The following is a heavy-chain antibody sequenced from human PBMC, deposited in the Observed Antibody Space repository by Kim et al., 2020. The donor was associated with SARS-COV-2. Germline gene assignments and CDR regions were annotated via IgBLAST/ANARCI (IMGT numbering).Heavy chain of an antibody. CDR1: GFTFSSYA. J-gene: IGHJ6*01. Sequence: GGSLRLSCAASGFTFSSYAMHWVRQAPGKGLEWVAVISYDGSNKYYADSVKGRFTISRDNSKNTLYLQMNSLRAEDTAVYYCAREGYCSSTSCRDYYYY. CDR3: AREGYCSSTSCRDYYYY. V-gene: IGHV3-30-3*01. CDR2: ISYDGSNK. D-gene: IGHD2-2*01.